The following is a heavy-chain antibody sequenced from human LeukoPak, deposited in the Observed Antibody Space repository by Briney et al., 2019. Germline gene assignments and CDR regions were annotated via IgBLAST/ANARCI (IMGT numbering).Heavy chain of an antibody. Sequence: ASVKVSCKASGYTFTSYGISWVRQAPGQGLEWMGWISAYNGNTNYAQKLQGRVTMTTDTSTSTAYMELRSLRSDDTAVYYCARADYDILTGYYQIDYWGQGTLVTASS. CDR2: ISAYNGNT. CDR3: ARADYDILTGYYQIDY. D-gene: IGHD3-9*01. V-gene: IGHV1-18*04. CDR1: GYTFTSYG. J-gene: IGHJ4*02.